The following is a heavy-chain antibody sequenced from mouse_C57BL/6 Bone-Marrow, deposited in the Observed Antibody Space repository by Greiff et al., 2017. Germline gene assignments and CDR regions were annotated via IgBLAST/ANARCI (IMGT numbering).Heavy chain of an antibody. J-gene: IGHJ3*01. CDR1: GFNIQDDY. V-gene: IGHV14-4*01. Sequence: VQLKESGAELVRPGASVKLSCTASGFNIQDDYMHWVKQRPEQGLEWIGWIDPENGDTEYASKFQGKATITADTSSNTAYRQLSSLTSEDTAVYYCTPLQAWFAYWGQGTLVTVSA. CDR2: IDPENGDT. D-gene: IGHD6-1*01. CDR3: TPLQAWFAY.